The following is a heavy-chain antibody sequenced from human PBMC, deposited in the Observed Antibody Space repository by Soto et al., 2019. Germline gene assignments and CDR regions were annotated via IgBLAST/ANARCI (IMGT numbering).Heavy chain of an antibody. Sequence: PSETLPLTWTVSGESMTSTNHCWGWIRQPPGKGLEWVATIFHTGTTYYNPSLMSRVSISVDTSKNHFSLRLNSVTAADTAFYFCARRFAWQLPFDAWGQGTLVTVSS. CDR1: GESMTSTNHC. J-gene: IGHJ4*02. CDR3: ARRFAWQLPFDA. CDR2: IFHTGTT. V-gene: IGHV4-39*02. D-gene: IGHD6-6*01.